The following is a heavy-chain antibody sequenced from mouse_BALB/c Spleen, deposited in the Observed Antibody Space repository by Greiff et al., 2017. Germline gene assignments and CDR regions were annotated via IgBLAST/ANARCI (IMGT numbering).Heavy chain of an antibody. V-gene: IGHV1S81*02. D-gene: IGHD1-1*01. CDR1: GYTFTSYW. J-gene: IGHJ4*01. CDR2: INPSNGRT. Sequence: QVQLQQPGAELVKPGASVKLSCKASGYTFTSYWMHWVKQRPGQGLEWIGEINPSNGRTNYNEKFKSKATLTVDKSSSTAYMQLSRLTSEDSAVYYCARRVYYCGSSCAMDYWGKGTSVTVSS. CDR3: ARRVYYCGSSCAMDY.